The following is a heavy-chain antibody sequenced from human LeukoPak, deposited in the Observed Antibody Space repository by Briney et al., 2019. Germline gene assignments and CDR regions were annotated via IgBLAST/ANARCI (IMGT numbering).Heavy chain of an antibody. V-gene: IGHV4-31*03. CDR2: ISYSGTT. D-gene: IGHD3-10*01. J-gene: IGHJ5*02. CDR3: ANYGSGSYRFDP. CDR1: GGSISSGGFY. Sequence: SETLSLTCTVPGGSISSGGFYWSWIRQHPGKGLEWIGYISYSGTTYYNPSLKSRVAISVDTSKNLFSLKLSSVTAADTAVYYCANYGSGSYRFDPWGQGTLVTVSS.